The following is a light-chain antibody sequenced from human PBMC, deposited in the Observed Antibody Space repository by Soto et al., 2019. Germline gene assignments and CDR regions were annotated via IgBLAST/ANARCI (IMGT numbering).Light chain of an antibody. CDR3: QQSYNSPQT. CDR2: AAS. Sequence: GDDVTITCRASQTIMTYLNWYQLKPGKPPRLLIYAASSLQSGVPSRFSGSGSGTDFTPTISSLQPEDFATYSCQQSYNSPQTVGRGTKVDIK. V-gene: IGKV1-39*01. CDR1: QTIMTY. J-gene: IGKJ1*01.